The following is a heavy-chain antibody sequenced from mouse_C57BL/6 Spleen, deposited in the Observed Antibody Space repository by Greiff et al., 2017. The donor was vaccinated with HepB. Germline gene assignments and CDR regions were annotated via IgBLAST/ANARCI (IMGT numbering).Heavy chain of an antibody. V-gene: IGHV1-64*01. Sequence: QVQLQQSGAELVKPGASVKLSCKASGYTFTSYWMHWVKQRPGQGLEWIGMIHPNSGSTNYNEKFKSKATLTVDKSSSTAYMQLSSLTSEDSAVYYCAREEDYDYGEDYWGQGTTLTVSS. J-gene: IGHJ2*01. CDR3: AREEDYDYGEDY. CDR2: IHPNSGST. CDR1: GYTFTSYW. D-gene: IGHD2-4*01.